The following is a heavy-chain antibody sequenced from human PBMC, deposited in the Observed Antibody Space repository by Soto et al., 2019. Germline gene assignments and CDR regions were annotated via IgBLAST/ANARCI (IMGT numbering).Heavy chain of an antibody. CDR1: GGSISSSTYY. V-gene: IGHV4-39*01. CDR2: IYYSGST. Sequence: SETLSLTCTVSGGSISSSTYYWGWIRQPPGKGLEWIGTIYYSGSTYYNPSLKSRVTISVDTSKNQFSLKLSSLTATDTAVYYCARVGHCSGGSCYFMGYWGQGTLVTVS. D-gene: IGHD2-15*01. J-gene: IGHJ4*02. CDR3: ARVGHCSGGSCYFMGY.